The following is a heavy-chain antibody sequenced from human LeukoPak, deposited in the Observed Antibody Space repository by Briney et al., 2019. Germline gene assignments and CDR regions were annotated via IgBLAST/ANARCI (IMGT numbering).Heavy chain of an antibody. CDR2: INHSGST. CDR1: GGSFSGYY. D-gene: IGHD1-26*01. Sequence: SETLSLTCAVYGGSFSGYYWSWIRQPPGKGLEWIGEINHSGSTNYNPSLKSRVTISVDTSKNQFSLKLSSVTAADTAVYYCARALGRGSCSGQFDYWGQGTLVTVSS. J-gene: IGHJ4*02. CDR3: ARALGRGSCSGQFDY. V-gene: IGHV4-34*01.